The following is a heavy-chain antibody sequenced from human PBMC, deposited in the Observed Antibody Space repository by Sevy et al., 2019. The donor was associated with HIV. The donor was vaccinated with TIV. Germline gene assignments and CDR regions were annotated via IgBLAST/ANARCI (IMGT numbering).Heavy chain of an antibody. CDR1: GYTFTNYD. D-gene: IGHD2-2*01. V-gene: IGHV1-8*01. J-gene: IGHJ5*02. CDR3: TRGTVLLRIVVVPAARGWFDP. Sequence: AAVKVSCKASGYTFTNYDINWVRQATRQGLERRGWMNPNSGNTGYAQKFQGRVTMSRNTSISTAYMELSSLRSEDTAVYYCTRGTVLLRIVVVPAARGWFDPWGQGTLVTVSS. CDR2: MNPNSGNT.